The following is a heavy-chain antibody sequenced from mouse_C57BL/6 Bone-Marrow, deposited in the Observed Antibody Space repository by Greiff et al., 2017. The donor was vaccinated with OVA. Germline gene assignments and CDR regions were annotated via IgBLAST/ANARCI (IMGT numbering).Heavy chain of an antibody. D-gene: IGHD4-1*01. CDR2: INPNNGGT. V-gene: IGHV1-26*01. CDR3: ARGKLGRDAMDY. CDR1: GYTFTDYY. Sequence: EGQLQQSGPELGKPGASVKISCKASGYTFTDYYMNWVKQSHGKSLEWIGDINPNNGGTSYNQKFKGKATLTVDKSSSTAYMELRSLTSEDSAVYDCARGKLGRDAMDYWGQGTSVTVSS. J-gene: IGHJ4*01.